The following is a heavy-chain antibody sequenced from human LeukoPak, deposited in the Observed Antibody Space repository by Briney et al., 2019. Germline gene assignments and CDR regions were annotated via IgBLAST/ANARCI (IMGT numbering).Heavy chain of an antibody. CDR2: IYSGGST. Sequence: GGSLRLSCAASGFTDSSNYMNWVRQAPGEGLEWVSVIYSGGSTYYADSVKGRFTISRDNSKNTLYLQMNSLRAEDTAVYYCARGRIAVAGPFDYWGQGTLVTVSS. D-gene: IGHD6-19*01. CDR3: ARGRIAVAGPFDY. J-gene: IGHJ4*02. V-gene: IGHV3-53*01. CDR1: GFTDSSNY.